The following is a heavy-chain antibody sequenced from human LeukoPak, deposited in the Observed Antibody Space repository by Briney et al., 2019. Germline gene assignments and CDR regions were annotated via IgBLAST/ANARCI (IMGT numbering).Heavy chain of an antibody. V-gene: IGHV4-61*01. CDR2: IYYSGST. CDR1: GGSISSSSYY. D-gene: IGHD3-10*01. CDR3: ARDRRGGMDV. Sequence: PSETLSLTCTVSGGSISSSSYYWGWIRQPPGKGLEWIGYIYYSGSTNYNPSLKSRVTISVDTSKNQFSLKLSSVTAADTAVYYCARDRRGGMDVWGKGTTVTVSS. J-gene: IGHJ6*03.